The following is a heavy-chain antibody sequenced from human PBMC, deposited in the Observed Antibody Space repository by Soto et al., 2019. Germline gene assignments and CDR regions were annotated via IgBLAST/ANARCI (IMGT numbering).Heavy chain of an antibody. V-gene: IGHV3-48*03. Sequence: GGSLRLSCAASGFTLTSYEMNWVRQAPGKGLEWISYISSSGKTIYYAGSVRGRFTISRDSAQNSLYLQMSSLRAEDTAVYYSERALRWRYPSLDFWGQGTLVTVSS. CDR3: ERALRWRYPSLDF. D-gene: IGHD2-21*01. CDR1: GFTLTSYE. J-gene: IGHJ4*02. CDR2: ISSSGKTI.